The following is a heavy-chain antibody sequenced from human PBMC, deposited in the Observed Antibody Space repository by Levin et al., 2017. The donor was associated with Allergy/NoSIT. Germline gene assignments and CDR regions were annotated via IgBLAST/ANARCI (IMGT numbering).Heavy chain of an antibody. CDR2: ISSSGSTI. V-gene: IGHV3-48*02. D-gene: IGHD3-10*01. CDR1: GFTFSSYG. Sequence: GESLKISCAASGFTFSSYGMNWVRQAPGKGLEWVSYISSSGSTIFYADSVKGRFTISRDNAKNSLYLQMNSLRDEDTAVYYCARAGGLYYYGSGGYVLDYWGQGTLVTVSS. J-gene: IGHJ4*02. CDR3: ARAGGLYYYGSGGYVLDY.